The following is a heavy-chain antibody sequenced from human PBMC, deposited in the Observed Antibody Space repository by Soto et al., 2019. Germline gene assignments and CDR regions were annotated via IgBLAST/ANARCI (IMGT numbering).Heavy chain of an antibody. J-gene: IGHJ4*02. Sequence: GSLRLSCAASGFTFSSYWMSWVRQAPGKGLAWVAVISYDGSNKYYADSVKGRFTISRDNSKNTLYLQMNSLRAEDTAVYTCARDRSVTYYYYFDYWGQGTLVTVSS. CDR2: ISYDGSNK. CDR1: GFTFSSYW. D-gene: IGHD1-26*01. V-gene: IGHV3-30-3*01. CDR3: ARDRSVTYYYYFDY.